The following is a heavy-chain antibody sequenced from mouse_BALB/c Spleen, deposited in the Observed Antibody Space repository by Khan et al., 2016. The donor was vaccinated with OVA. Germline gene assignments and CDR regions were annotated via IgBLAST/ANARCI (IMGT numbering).Heavy chain of an antibody. Sequence: QVQLQQSGPGLVQPSQSLSITCTVSGFSLISYGVHWVRQSPGKGLEWLGVIWRGGSTDYNAAFMSRLSITKDTSKSQVFFKMNSLQADDTAIYYCAKKVRGDYGAMDYWGQGTSGTVSS. CDR3: AKKVRGDYGAMDY. CDR2: IWRGGST. V-gene: IGHV2-5*01. D-gene: IGHD1-1*02. J-gene: IGHJ4*01. CDR1: GFSLISYG.